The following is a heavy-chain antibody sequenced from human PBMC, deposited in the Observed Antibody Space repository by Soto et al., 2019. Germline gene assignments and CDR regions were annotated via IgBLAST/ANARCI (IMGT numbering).Heavy chain of an antibody. J-gene: IGHJ5*02. CDR3: ARDGGTSGYDSGWFDP. V-gene: IGHV4-59*01. Sequence: SLTCTVSGGSISSYYWSWIRQPPGKGLEWIGYIYYSGSTNYNPSLKSRVTISVDTSKNQFSLKLSSVTAADTAVYYCARDGGTSGYDSGWFDPWGQGTLVTVSS. CDR1: GGSISSYY. CDR2: IYYSGST. D-gene: IGHD5-12*01.